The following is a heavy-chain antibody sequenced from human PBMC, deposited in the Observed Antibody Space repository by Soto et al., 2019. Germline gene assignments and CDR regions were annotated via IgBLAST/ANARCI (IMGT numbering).Heavy chain of an antibody. D-gene: IGHD1-26*01. V-gene: IGHV4-31*03. CDR1: GGSISSGGYY. CDR2: IYYSGST. CDR3: ARDHIRELRDYYYYGMDV. J-gene: IGHJ6*02. Sequence: SETLSLTCPVSGGSISSGGYYWSWIRQHPGKGLEWIGYIYYSGSTYYNPSLKSRVTISVDTSKNQFSLKLSSVTAADTAVYYCARDHIRELRDYYYYGMDVWGQGTTVTVSS.